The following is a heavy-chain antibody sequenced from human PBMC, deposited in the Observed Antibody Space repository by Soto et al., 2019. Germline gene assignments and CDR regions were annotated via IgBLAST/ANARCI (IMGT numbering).Heavy chain of an antibody. CDR1: AGSISRYY. CDR3: VEYLESRAMESFDY. J-gene: IGHJ4*01. V-gene: IGHV4-59*01. CDR2: VSYSVGA. D-gene: IGHD5-18*01. Sequence: PSETLSLTCSVSAGSISRYYWGWVRQLPGERLEWIAYVSYSVGASYNPSLKSRVTISLDTSKSQIALRLMSVTAADTAMYYCVEYLESRAMESFDYWGHGALVTVSS.